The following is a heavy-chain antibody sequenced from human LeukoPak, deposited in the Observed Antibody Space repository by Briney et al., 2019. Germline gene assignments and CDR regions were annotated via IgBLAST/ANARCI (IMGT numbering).Heavy chain of an antibody. J-gene: IGHJ6*03. Sequence: SETLSLTCTVSGGSISSYYWSWIRQPPGKGLEWIGYIYYSGSTNYNPSLKSRVTISVDTSKNQFSLKLSSVTAADTAVYYCARVSSGINFDWLSHYYYYMDVWGKGTTVTISS. CDR2: IYYSGST. CDR1: GGSISSYY. V-gene: IGHV4-59*01. CDR3: ARVSSGINFDWLSHYYYYMDV. D-gene: IGHD3-9*01.